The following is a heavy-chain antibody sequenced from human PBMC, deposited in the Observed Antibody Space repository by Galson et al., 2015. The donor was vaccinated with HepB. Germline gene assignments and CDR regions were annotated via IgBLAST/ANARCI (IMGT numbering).Heavy chain of an antibody. CDR2: ISAYNGNT. J-gene: IGHJ4*02. CDR3: ARGGSFDYYDSSAQGDY. CDR1: GYTFTSYG. Sequence: SVKVSCKASGYTFTSYGISWVRQAPGQGLEWMGWISAYNGNTNYAQKLQGRVTMTTDTSTSTAYMELRSLRSDDTAVYYCARGGSFDYYDSSAQGDYWGQGTLVTVSS. D-gene: IGHD3-22*01. V-gene: IGHV1-18*01.